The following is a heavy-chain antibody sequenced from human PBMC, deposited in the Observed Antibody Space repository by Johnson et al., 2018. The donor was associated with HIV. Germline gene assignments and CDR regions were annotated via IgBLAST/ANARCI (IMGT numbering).Heavy chain of an antibody. CDR2: IYSGGST. J-gene: IGHJ3*02. Sequence: MQLVESGGGLVQPGGSLRLSCAASGFTVSSNYMSWVRQAPGKGLEWVLVIYSGGSTYYADSVKGRFTISRDNSKNTLYLQMNSLRAEDTAVYYCAKDKSGRYYDSSGYSLDDAFDIWGQGTMVTVSS. CDR3: AKDKSGRYYDSSGYSLDDAFDI. V-gene: IGHV3-66*02. CDR1: GFTVSSNY. D-gene: IGHD3-22*01.